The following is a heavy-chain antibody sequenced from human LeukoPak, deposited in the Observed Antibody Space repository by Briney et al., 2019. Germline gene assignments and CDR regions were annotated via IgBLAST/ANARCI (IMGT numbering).Heavy chain of an antibody. CDR2: IHHSGIT. CDR3: ARGHSTSSFDI. CDR1: DGSFSGFY. Sequence: SETLSLTCSVSDGSFSGFYCSWIRQVPGKGLEWLGEIHHSGITNYNPSLRSRLTLSVDTPNTQFSLKLTSVTAADTALYFCARGHSTSSFDIWGRGTQVTVSS. J-gene: IGHJ4*02. D-gene: IGHD2-2*01. V-gene: IGHV4-34*01.